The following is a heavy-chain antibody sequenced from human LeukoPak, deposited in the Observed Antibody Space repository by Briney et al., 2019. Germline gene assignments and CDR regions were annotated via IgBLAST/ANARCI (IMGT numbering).Heavy chain of an antibody. Sequence: GSSVKVSCKASGGTFSSYAISWVRQAPGQGLEWMGRIIPIFGTANYAQKFQGRVTITTDESMSTAYMELSSLRSEDTAVYYCARDFNCSGGHCFQHWGQGTLVTVSS. J-gene: IGHJ1*01. V-gene: IGHV1-69*05. CDR3: ARDFNCSGGHCFQH. CDR2: IIPIFGTA. D-gene: IGHD2-15*01. CDR1: GGTFSSYA.